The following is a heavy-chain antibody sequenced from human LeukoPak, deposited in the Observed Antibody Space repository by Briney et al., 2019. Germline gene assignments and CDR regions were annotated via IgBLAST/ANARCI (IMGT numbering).Heavy chain of an antibody. CDR1: GFTFSSYG. CDR2: IRYDGSEK. Sequence: GGSLRLSCAASGFTFSSYGMYWVRQAPGKGLEWVAFIRYDGSEKHYADSVKGRFTISRDNSENTLFLQMNSLRAGDTAVYYCAKNREPSGDYAGAFDFWGQGTLVTVSS. CDR3: AKNREPSGDYAGAFDF. D-gene: IGHD4-17*01. V-gene: IGHV3-30*02. J-gene: IGHJ4*02.